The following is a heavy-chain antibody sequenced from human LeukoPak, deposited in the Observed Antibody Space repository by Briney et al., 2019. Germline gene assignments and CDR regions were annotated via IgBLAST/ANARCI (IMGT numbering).Heavy chain of an antibody. CDR3: ARDGPGSSSWPPGGDY. J-gene: IGHJ4*02. CDR1: GGTFSSYA. V-gene: IGHV1-69*01. CDR2: IIPIFGTA. Sequence: SSVKVSCKASGGTFSSYAISWVRQAPGQGLEWMGGIIPIFGTANHAQKFQGRVTITADESTSTAYMELSSLRSEDTAVYYCARDGPGSSSWPPGGDYWGQGTLVTVSS. D-gene: IGHD6-13*01.